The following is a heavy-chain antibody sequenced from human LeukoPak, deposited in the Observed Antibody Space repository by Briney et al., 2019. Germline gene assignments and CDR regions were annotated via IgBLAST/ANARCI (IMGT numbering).Heavy chain of an antibody. D-gene: IGHD3-22*01. CDR1: GGSISSSSYY. CDR2: IYYSGST. J-gene: IGHJ6*02. CDR3: ARDTRRAYYYDSSGYYPGHYYGMDV. V-gene: IGHV4-39*07. Sequence: PSGTLSLTCTVSGGSISSSSYYWGWIRQPPGKGLEWIGSIYYSGSTYYNPSLKSRVTISVDTSKNQFSLKLSSVTAADTAVYYCARDTRRAYYYDSSGYYPGHYYGMDVWGQGTTVTVSS.